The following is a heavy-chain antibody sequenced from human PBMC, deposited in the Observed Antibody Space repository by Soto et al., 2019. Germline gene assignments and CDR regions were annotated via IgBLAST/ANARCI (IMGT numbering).Heavy chain of an antibody. CDR3: ARDVIAAAGTAG. CDR1: GGTFSSYA. Sequence: QVQLVQSGAEVKKPGSSVKVSCKASGGTFSSYAISWVRQAPGQGLEWMGGIIPIFGTANYAQKFQGRVXIXAXXPTSTAYMERSSLRSEDTAVYYCARDVIAAAGTAGWGQGTLVTVSS. J-gene: IGHJ4*02. D-gene: IGHD6-13*01. V-gene: IGHV1-69*12. CDR2: IIPIFGTA.